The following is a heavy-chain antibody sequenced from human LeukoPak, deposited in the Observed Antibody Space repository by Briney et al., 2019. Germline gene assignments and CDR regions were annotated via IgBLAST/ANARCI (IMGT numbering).Heavy chain of an antibody. V-gene: IGHV4-39*01. Sequence: SETLSLTCTVSGGSVNTNNYYWAWIRQPPGRGLEWIASIYYTGSTYYNPSLKSRVTISVDTSKNQFSLKLSSVSAADTAMYHCAKHQSSGWYYYYYGMDVWGQGTTVTVSS. CDR2: IYYTGST. CDR1: GGSVNTNNYY. J-gene: IGHJ6*02. D-gene: IGHD6-19*01. CDR3: AKHQSSGWYYYYYGMDV.